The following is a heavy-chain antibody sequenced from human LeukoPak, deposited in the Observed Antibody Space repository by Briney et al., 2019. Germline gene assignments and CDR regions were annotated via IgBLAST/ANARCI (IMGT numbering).Heavy chain of an antibody. CDR1: GFTFSSYS. CDR3: ARDLIDFWSGYYYYFDY. V-gene: IGHV3-21*01. CDR2: ISSSSYI. D-gene: IGHD3-3*01. J-gene: IGHJ4*02. Sequence: GGSLRLSCAASGFTFSSYSMNWVRQAPGKGLEWVSSISSSSYIYYADSVKGRFTISRDNAKNSLYLQINSLRAEDTAVYYCARDLIDFWSGYYYYFDYWGQGTLVTVSS.